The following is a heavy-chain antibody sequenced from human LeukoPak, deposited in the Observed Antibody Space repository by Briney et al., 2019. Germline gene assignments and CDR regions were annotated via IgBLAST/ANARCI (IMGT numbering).Heavy chain of an antibody. J-gene: IGHJ4*02. CDR1: GYTFTSYA. CDR2: INAGNGNT. Sequence: GASVKVSCKASGYTFTSYAMHWVRQAPGQRLEWMGWINAGNGNTKYSQKFQGRVTITRDTSASTAYMELSSLRSGDTAVYYCARGRGLYYFDYWGQGTLVTVSS. V-gene: IGHV1-3*01. CDR3: ARGRGLYYFDY. D-gene: IGHD3/OR15-3a*01.